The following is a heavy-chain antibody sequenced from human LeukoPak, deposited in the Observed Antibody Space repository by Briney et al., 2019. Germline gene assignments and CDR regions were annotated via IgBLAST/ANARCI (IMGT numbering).Heavy chain of an antibody. CDR2: IIPIFGTA. CDR1: GGTFSSYA. CDR3: VLGDTAMGNFDY. D-gene: IGHD5-18*01. V-gene: IGHV1-69*06. J-gene: IGHJ4*02. Sequence: SVKVSCKASGGTFSSYAISWVRQAPGQGLEWMGGIIPIFGTANYAQKFQGRVTITADKSTSTAHMELSSLRSEDTAVYYCVLGDTAMGNFDYWGQGTLVTVSS.